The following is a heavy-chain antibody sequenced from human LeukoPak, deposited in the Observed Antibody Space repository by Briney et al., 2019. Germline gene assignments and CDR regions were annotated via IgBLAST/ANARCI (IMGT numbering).Heavy chain of an antibody. J-gene: IGHJ6*03. D-gene: IGHD6-13*01. CDR3: ARVTAAGTVYYYYMDV. CDR1: GYTFTSYD. Sequence: ASVKVSCKASGYTFTSYDINWVRQATGQGLEWMGWMNPNSGNTGYAQKFQGRVTITRNTSISTAYMELSSLRSEDTAIYYCARVTAAGTVYYYYMDVWGKGTTVTVSS. V-gene: IGHV1-8*03. CDR2: MNPNSGNT.